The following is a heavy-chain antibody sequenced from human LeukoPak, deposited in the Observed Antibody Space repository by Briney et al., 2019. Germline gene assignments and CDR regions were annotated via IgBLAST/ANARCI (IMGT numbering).Heavy chain of an antibody. D-gene: IGHD3-9*01. J-gene: IGHJ4*02. V-gene: IGHV3-7*03. CDR1: GFTFSSYW. CDR2: IKEDGSKK. CDR3: ARGVVRYFDY. Sequence: PGGSLRLSCAASGFTFSSYWMTWVRQAPGKGLEWVANIKEDGSKKNYVDSVKGRFTISRDNAKNSLYLQMNSLRAEDTAVYYCARGVVRYFDYWGQGALVTVSS.